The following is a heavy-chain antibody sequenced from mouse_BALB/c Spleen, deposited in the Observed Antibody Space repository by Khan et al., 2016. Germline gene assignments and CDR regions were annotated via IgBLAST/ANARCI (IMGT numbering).Heavy chain of an antibody. D-gene: IGHD2-1*01. CDR2: INPESSSI. Sequence: EVKLLESGGGLVQPGGSLRLSCAASGFDFSRFWMNWVRQAPGKGLQWIGEINPESSSINYTPSLKDKFIISRDTAKNTLLLQMSNVRSEDTARYYCACGNYYAMDYWGQGTSVTVSS. J-gene: IGHJ4*01. CDR3: ACGNYYAMDY. V-gene: IGHV4-1*02. CDR1: GFDFSRFW.